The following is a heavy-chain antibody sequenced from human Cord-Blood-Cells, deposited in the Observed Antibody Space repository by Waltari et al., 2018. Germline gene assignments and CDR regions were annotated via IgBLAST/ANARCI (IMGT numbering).Heavy chain of an antibody. Sequence: QVQLQESGPGLVKPSETLSLTCTVSGYSISSGYYWGWIRQPPGKGLEWIGSIYHSGSTYYNPSLESRVTISVDTSKNQFSLKLSSVTAADTAVYYCARAASVYDFWSGYYDYWGQGTLVTVSS. CDR2: IYHSGST. J-gene: IGHJ4*02. CDR3: ARAASVYDFWSGYYDY. D-gene: IGHD3-3*01. CDR1: GYSISSGYY. V-gene: IGHV4-38-2*02.